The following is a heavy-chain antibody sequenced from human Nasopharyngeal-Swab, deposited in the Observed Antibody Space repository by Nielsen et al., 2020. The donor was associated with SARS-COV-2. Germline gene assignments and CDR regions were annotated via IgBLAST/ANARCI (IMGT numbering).Heavy chain of an antibody. CDR3: TTGRPGIAVAGTDY. J-gene: IGHJ4*02. CDR2: IKSKTDGGPT. D-gene: IGHD6-19*01. V-gene: IGHV3-15*01. Sequence: VRQAPGKGLEWVGRIKSKTDGGPTDYAAPVKGRFTISRDDSKNTLYLQMNSLKTEDTAVYYCTTGRPGIAVAGTDYWGQGTLVTVSS.